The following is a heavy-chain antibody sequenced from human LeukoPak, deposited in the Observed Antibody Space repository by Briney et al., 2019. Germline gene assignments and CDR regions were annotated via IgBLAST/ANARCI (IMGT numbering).Heavy chain of an antibody. D-gene: IGHD5-18*01. Sequence: GGSLRLSCAASGFTFSSYWMNWARQAPGKGLEWVASINHNGNVNYYVDSVKGRFTISRDNAKNSLYLQMNSLRAEDTAVYYCARDKYSGGIQLWLKAPIYGMDVWGQGTTVTVSS. CDR2: INHNGNVN. CDR1: GFTFSSYW. CDR3: ARDKYSGGIQLWLKAPIYGMDV. V-gene: IGHV3-7*03. J-gene: IGHJ6*02.